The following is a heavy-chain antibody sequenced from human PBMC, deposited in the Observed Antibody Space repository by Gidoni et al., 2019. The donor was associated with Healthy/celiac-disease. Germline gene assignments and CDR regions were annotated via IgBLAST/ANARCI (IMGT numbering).Heavy chain of an antibody. V-gene: IGHV4-34*01. CDR1: GGSFSGYY. Sequence: QVQLQQWGAGLLKPSETLSLTCAVYGGSFSGYYWSWIRQPPGKGLEWIGEINHSGSTNYNPSLKSRVTISVDTSKNQFSLKLSSVTAADTAVYYCARVNLLTYYDFWSGYYAGNWFDPWGQGTLVTVSS. J-gene: IGHJ5*02. CDR2: INHSGST. D-gene: IGHD3-3*01. CDR3: ARVNLLTYYDFWSGYYAGNWFDP.